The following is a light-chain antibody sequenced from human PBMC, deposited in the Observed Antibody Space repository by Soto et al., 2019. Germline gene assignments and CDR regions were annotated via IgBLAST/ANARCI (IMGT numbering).Light chain of an antibody. J-gene: IGLJ1*01. Sequence: QSALTRPASVSGSPGQSITISCTGTSSDVGGYNYVSWYQQHPGKAPKLMIYEVSNRPLGVSNRFSGSKSGNTASLTISGLQAEEEAEYYCSSYTSRSTLVFGPGTKLTVL. V-gene: IGLV2-14*01. CDR1: SSDVGGYNY. CDR2: EVS. CDR3: SSYTSRSTLV.